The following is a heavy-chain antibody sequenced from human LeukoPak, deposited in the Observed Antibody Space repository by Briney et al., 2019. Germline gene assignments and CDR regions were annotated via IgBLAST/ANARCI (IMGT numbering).Heavy chain of an antibody. J-gene: IGHJ4*02. Sequence: ASVKVSCKASGYTFTSYDINWVRQATGQGLEWMGWMNPNSGNTGYAQKFQGRVTMTRDTSTSTVYMELSSLRSDDTAVYYCARGATVLRPNSPYDYWGQGTLVTVSS. D-gene: IGHD4-17*01. CDR2: MNPNSGNT. CDR3: ARGATVLRPNSPYDY. CDR1: GYTFTSYD. V-gene: IGHV1-8*02.